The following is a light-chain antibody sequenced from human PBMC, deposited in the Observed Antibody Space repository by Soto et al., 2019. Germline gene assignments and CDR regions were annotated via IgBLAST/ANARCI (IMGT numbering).Light chain of an antibody. CDR2: GAS. V-gene: IGKV3-20*01. CDR3: QQYGSSVT. Sequence: EIGLTQSPGTLSLSPGERATLSCRASQSVSSGFLAWYQQKPGQAPRLLIYGASSRATGIPDRFSGSGYGKDVTLTISRLEPEDFAVYYCQQYGSSVTFGGGPKVEIK. J-gene: IGKJ4*01. CDR1: QSVSSGF.